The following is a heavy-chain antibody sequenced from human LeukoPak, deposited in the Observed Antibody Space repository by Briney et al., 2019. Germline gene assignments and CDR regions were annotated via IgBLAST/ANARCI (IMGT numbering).Heavy chain of an antibody. CDR2: IYHSGST. CDR1: GGSISSYY. CDR3: ASYYYDSSGFYY. D-gene: IGHD3-22*01. Sequence: SETLSLTCTVSGGSISSYYWSWIRQPPGKGLEWIGSIYHSGSTYYNPSLKSRVTISVDTSKNQFSLKLSSVTAADTAVYYCASYYYDSSGFYYWGQGTLVTVSS. V-gene: IGHV4-59*04. J-gene: IGHJ4*02.